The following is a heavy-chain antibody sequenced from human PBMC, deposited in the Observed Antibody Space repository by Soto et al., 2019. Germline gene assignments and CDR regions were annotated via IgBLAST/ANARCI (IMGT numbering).Heavy chain of an antibody. Sequence: QVQLVESGGGLVKPGGSLRLSCAASGFTFSDYYMSWIRQAPGQGLEWVSYISSSGSTIDYADSVKGRFTISRDNAKNSLYLQMNSLRAEDTAVYYCARGPYDYVWGSDPPHFDYWGQGTLVTVSS. CDR2: ISSSGSTI. D-gene: IGHD3-16*02. J-gene: IGHJ4*02. CDR3: ARGPYDYVWGSDPPHFDY. V-gene: IGHV3-11*01. CDR1: GFTFSDYY.